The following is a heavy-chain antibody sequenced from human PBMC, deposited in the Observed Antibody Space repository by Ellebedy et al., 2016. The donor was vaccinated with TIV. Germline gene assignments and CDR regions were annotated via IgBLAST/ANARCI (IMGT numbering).Heavy chain of an antibody. CDR3: ARSTSVLRFLRRGYYFDY. V-gene: IGHV4-4*02. CDR2: IYHSGST. D-gene: IGHD3-3*01. Sequence: SETLSLXCAVSGGSISSSNWWSWVRQPPGKGLEWIGEIYHSGSTNYNPSLKSRVTISVDKSKNQFSLKLSSVTAADTAVYYCARSTSVLRFLRRGYYFDYWGQGTLVTVSS. J-gene: IGHJ4*02. CDR1: GGSISSSNW.